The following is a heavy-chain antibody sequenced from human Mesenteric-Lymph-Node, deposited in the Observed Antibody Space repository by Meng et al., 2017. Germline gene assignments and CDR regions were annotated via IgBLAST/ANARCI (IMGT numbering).Heavy chain of an antibody. V-gene: IGHV4-34*01. CDR2: INHSGST. J-gene: IGHJ5*02. CDR3: ARRLIEYCSSTSCYSLDP. CDR1: GGSFSGYY. D-gene: IGHD2-2*01. Sequence: QAQLQQWGAGLLKPSETLCLTCAVYGGSFSGYYWSWIRQPPGKGLEWIGEINHSGSTNYNPSLKSRVTISVDTSKNQFSLKLSSVTAADTAVYYCARRLIEYCSSTSCYSLDPWGQGTLVTVSS.